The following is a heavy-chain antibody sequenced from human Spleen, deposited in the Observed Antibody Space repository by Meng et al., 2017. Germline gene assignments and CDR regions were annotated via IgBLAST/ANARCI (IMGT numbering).Heavy chain of an antibody. CDR3: ARDNRLSFLERYNWFDP. V-gene: IGHV1-18*01. CDR2: ISGYNGDT. Sequence: QVQVVQSGVEGKKPGASVKVSCKASGYSFTHHGITWVRQAPGQGLEWLGWISGYNGDTHYAQKLQGRVTMTTDTSTSTVYMELRSLRSDDTAVYYCARDNRLSFLERYNWFDPWGQGTLVTVSS. CDR1: GYSFTHHG. D-gene: IGHD3-3*02. J-gene: IGHJ5*02.